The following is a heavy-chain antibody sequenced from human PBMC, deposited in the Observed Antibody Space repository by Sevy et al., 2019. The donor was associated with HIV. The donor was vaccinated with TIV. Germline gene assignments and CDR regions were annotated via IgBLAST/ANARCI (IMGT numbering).Heavy chain of an antibody. Sequence: GGSLRLSCVVSGFTFSNYWMTWVRQAPGKGLEWVANIKEDGSVKSYADTVKGRFTISRDNDKNSLSLQMNSLSAEDTAVYYCARDTNYFYVDVWCKGTTVTVSS. CDR1: GFTFSNYW. V-gene: IGHV3-7*01. CDR2: IKEDGSVK. D-gene: IGHD1-1*01. CDR3: ARDTNYFYVDV. J-gene: IGHJ6*03.